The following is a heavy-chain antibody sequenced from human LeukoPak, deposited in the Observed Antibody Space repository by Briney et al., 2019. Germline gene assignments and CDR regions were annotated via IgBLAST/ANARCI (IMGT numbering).Heavy chain of an antibody. Sequence: XXXXXXXKXLEXVSVIYSGGSTFYAESVKGRFTISRDSSKNTLYLQMNSLRAEDTAAYYCAGGLSSGSYSNSLDMWGQGTMVTVSS. CDR2: IYSGGST. CDR3: AGGLSSGSYSNSLDM. D-gene: IGHD3-22*01. J-gene: IGHJ3*02. V-gene: IGHV3-53*01.